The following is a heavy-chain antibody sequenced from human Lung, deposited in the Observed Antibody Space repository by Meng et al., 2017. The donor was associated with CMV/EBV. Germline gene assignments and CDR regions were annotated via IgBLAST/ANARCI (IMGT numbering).Heavy chain of an antibody. CDR2: IKQVGSDK. CDR1: GFTFSGYW. Sequence: SXKISXPAPGFTFSGYWMNWVRQTPGPRLEWVANIKQVGSDKYYADSVKGRFTISRDNAENSLYLQMNSLCAEDTAIYYCARGGPCSNGVCSDYGMDVWGQGTTVXVSS. J-gene: IGHJ6*02. CDR3: ARGGPCSNGVCSDYGMDV. D-gene: IGHD2-8*01. V-gene: IGHV3-7*01.